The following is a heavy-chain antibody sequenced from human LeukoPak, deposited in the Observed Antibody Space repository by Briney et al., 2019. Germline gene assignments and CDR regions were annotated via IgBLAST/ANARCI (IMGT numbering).Heavy chain of an antibody. J-gene: IGHJ4*02. CDR1: GYSFSSYA. CDR2: IISIFETA. D-gene: IGHD5-12*01. CDR3: ARAERYSGYSRGFYYFDY. V-gene: IGHV1-69*06. Sequence: SVKVSCKAFGYSFSSYAMNWVRQAPGQGLEWMGGIISIFETADYAQKFQGRVTITADKSTSTAYMELSSLRSEDTAVYYCARAERYSGYSRGFYYFDYWGQGTLVTVSS.